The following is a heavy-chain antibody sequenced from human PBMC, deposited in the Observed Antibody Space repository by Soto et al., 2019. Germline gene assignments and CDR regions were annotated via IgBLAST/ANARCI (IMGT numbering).Heavy chain of an antibody. CDR2: ISNRGDT. CDR3: AREPRYCRGGSCSITGDAYDI. D-gene: IGHD2-15*01. J-gene: IGHJ3*02. V-gene: IGHV3-66*01. Sequence: EVQLVESGGGLVQPGGSLRLSCTASGFIVSDTYVNWVRQAPGKGLEWVSVISNRGDTHYADSVRGRFSLSRDISDNTLHLQMNILRVEETAVYYCAREPRYCRGGSCSITGDAYDIWGQGTMVTVAS. CDR1: GFIVSDTY.